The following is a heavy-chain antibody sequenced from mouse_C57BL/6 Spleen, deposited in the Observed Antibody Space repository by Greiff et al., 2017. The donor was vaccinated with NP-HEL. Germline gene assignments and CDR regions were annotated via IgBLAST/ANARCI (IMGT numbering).Heavy chain of an antibody. V-gene: IGHV1-50*01. CDR2: IDPSDSYT. D-gene: IGHD1-1*01. J-gene: IGHJ1*03. CDR3: ARCYYYGSSYWYFDV. Sequence: QQSGQGLEWIGEIDPSDSYTNYNQKFKGKATLTVDTSSSTAYMQLSSLTSEDSAVYYCARCYYYGSSYWYFDVWGTGTTVTVSS.